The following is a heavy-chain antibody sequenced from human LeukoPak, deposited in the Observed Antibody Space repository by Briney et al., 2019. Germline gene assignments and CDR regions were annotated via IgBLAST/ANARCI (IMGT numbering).Heavy chain of an antibody. V-gene: IGHV3-30*02. CDR1: GFTFSSFG. Sequence: GGSLTLSCAASGFTFSSFGMHWVRRTPGKGLEWVTFIHNYETTEYYADSVKGRFTISRDNSKNTVYLQMNSLRVEDAAVYYCAKDDPTGRYLWGQGTLVTVSS. CDR2: IHNYETTE. D-gene: IGHD1-26*01. J-gene: IGHJ4*02. CDR3: AKDDPTGRYL.